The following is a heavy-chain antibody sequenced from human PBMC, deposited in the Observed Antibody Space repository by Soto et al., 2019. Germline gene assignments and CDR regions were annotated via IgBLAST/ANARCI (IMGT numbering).Heavy chain of an antibody. J-gene: IGHJ5*02. CDR2: ISSSSSYI. V-gene: IGHV3-21*04. CDR3: AKAGYCEGGSCLNWFGP. CDR1: GFTFSSYS. D-gene: IGHD2-15*01. Sequence: GGSLRLSCAASGFTFSSYSMNWVRQAPGKGLEWVSSISSSSSYIYYADSVEGRFTISRDNAKNSLYLQMNSLRAEDTAVYYCAKAGYCEGGSCLNWFGPWGQGTLVTVSS.